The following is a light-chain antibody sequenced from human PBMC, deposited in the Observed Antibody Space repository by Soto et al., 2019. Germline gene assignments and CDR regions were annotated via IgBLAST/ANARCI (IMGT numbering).Light chain of an antibody. Sequence: QSALTQPRSVSGSPGQSVAISCTGTSSNVGAYNYVSWYQQHPGKAPKLIIYDVTKRPSGVPDRFSGSKSGSTASLTISGLQTEDEADYYCCSFAGSYTYVFGTGTKLTVL. CDR2: DVT. CDR3: CSFAGSYTYV. J-gene: IGLJ1*01. CDR1: SSNVGAYNY. V-gene: IGLV2-11*01.